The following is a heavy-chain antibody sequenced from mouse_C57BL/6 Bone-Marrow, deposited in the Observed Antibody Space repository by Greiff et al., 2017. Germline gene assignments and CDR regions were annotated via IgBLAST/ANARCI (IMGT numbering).Heavy chain of an antibody. CDR3: ARGGAWFAY. Sequence: QVQLQQSGAELVKPGASVKLSCKASGYTFTSYWMHWVKQRPGQGLEWIGMIHPNSGSTNYNEKFKSKATLTVEKSSSTAYMQLSSLTSEDSAVYYCARGGAWFAYWGQGTLVTVSA. CDR1: GYTFTSYW. CDR2: IHPNSGST. V-gene: IGHV1-64*01. J-gene: IGHJ3*01.